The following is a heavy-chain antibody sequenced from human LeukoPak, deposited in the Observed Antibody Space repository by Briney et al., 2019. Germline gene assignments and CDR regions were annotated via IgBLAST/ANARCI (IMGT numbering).Heavy chain of an antibody. CDR2: INRSGST. J-gene: IGHJ4*02. V-gene: IGHV4-34*01. Sequence: SENLSLTCAVSGGSFSGYYWSWIRQPPGKGLEWIGEINRSGSTNYNPSLKSRVTISVDTSKNQFSLKLSSVTAADTAVYYCARVKASPTRIAAAGTPFDYWGQGTLVTVSS. CDR1: GGSFSGYY. CDR3: ARVKASPTRIAAAGTPFDY. D-gene: IGHD6-13*01.